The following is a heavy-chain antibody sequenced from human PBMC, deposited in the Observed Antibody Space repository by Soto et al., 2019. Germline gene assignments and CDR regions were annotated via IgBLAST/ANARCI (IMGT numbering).Heavy chain of an antibody. CDR1: GGSISSGDYA. V-gene: IGHV4-30-2*01. Sequence: PSETLSLTCAVSGGSISSGDYAWSWIRQTPGKGLEWIGYIYHSGSTYYNPSLRSRVTISVDRSKKQFSLELRFVTAADTAVYYCARMTGYWEIGWFDPWGQGTLVTVSS. CDR2: IYHSGST. J-gene: IGHJ5*02. CDR3: ARMTGYWEIGWFDP. D-gene: IGHD3-9*01.